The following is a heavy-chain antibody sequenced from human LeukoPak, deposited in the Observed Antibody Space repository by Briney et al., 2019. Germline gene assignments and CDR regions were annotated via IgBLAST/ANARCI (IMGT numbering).Heavy chain of an antibody. CDR3: ARSDNYGSGTFSPFDY. D-gene: IGHD3-10*01. V-gene: IGHV4-59*08. J-gene: IGHJ4*02. Sequence: PSETLSLTCTVSGGSISNYYWNWIRQSPGEGPEWIGYIYYSGSTNYKPSLESRVTISVDTSRNQFSLTLSSVTAADTAVYYCARSDNYGSGTFSPFDYWGQGTLVTVSS. CDR2: IYYSGST. CDR1: GGSISNYY.